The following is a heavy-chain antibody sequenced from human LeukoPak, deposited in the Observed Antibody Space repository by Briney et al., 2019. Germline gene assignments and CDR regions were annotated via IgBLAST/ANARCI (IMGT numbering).Heavy chain of an antibody. J-gene: IGHJ3*02. CDR1: GDTFISYG. CDR2: ISANNANT. CDR3: ASHKYCSSTSCYAFDI. Sequence: ASVKVSCKASGDTFISYGISWVRQAPGQGLEWMGWISANNANTNYAQKLQGRVTMTTDTSTSTAYMELRSLRSDDTAVYYCASHKYCSSTSCYAFDIWGQGTMVTVSS. V-gene: IGHV1-18*01. D-gene: IGHD2-2*01.